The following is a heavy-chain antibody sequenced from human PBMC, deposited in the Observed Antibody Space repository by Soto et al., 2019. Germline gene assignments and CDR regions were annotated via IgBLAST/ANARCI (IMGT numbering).Heavy chain of an antibody. CDR3: ARGGYDLSETHPVRGFDY. J-gene: IGHJ4*02. V-gene: IGHV3-74*01. D-gene: IGHD1-1*01. CDR2: IKSDGSST. CDR1: GFTFYGYW. Sequence: GGSLRLSCVASGFTFYGYWMHWVRQAPGKGLVWVSRIKSDGSSTNYADSVKGRFTISRDNAKNTLYLQMNSLRAEDAAVYYCARGGYDLSETHPVRGFDYWGQGTLVTVSS.